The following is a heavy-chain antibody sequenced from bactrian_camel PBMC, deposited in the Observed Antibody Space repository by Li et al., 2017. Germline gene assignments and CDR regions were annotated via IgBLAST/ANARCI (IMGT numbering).Heavy chain of an antibody. CDR1: GSTVT. J-gene: IGHJ7*01. V-gene: IGHV3S54*01. D-gene: IGHD1*01. Sequence: HVQLVESGGGAVQNGGSLRLSCAASGSTVTMAWFRQAPGKEREAIAFIYTGYGKIYYADSVKGRFIISKDRAQATLYLQMNNLTSEDTAMYYCATEERSLIGEPCKNAQMTRPMDCWGKGTQVTVS. CDR2: IYTGYGKI.